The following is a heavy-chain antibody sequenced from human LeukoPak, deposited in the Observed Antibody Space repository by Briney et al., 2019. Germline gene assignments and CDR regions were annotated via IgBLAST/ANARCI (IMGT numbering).Heavy chain of an antibody. CDR2: IIPILGIA. D-gene: IGHD6-19*01. Sequence: GASVKVSCKASGGTFSSYAISWVRQAPGQGLEWMGRIIPILGIANYAQKFQGRVTITADKSTSTAYMELSSLRSEDTAVYYCAHRSIAVAGGDYWGQGTLVTVSS. J-gene: IGHJ4*02. CDR1: GGTFSSYA. V-gene: IGHV1-69*04. CDR3: AHRSIAVAGGDY.